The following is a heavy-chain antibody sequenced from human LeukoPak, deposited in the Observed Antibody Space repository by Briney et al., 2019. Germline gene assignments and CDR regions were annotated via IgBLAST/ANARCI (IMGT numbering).Heavy chain of an antibody. Sequence: GRSLRLSCAASGFTFDDYAMHWVRQAPGKGLEWVSGISWNSGSIGYADSVKGRFTISRDNAKNSLYLQMNSLRAEDTALYYCAKDSDSYGLDYWGRGTLVTVSS. CDR3: AKDSDSYGLDY. D-gene: IGHD5-18*01. V-gene: IGHV3-9*01. CDR2: ISWNSGSI. J-gene: IGHJ4*02. CDR1: GFTFDDYA.